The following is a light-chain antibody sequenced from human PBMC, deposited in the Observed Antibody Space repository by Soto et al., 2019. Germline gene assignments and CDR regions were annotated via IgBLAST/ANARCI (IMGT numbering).Light chain of an antibody. J-gene: IGKJ1*01. Sequence: DIQMTQSPSTLSGSVGDRVTITCRASQTISSWLAWYQQKPGKAPKLLIYKASTLKSGVPSRFSGSGSATEFTLTISSLQPDDFETYYCQHYNSYSEEFGQATKADI. V-gene: IGKV1-5*03. CDR2: KAS. CDR3: QHYNSYSEE. CDR1: QTISSW.